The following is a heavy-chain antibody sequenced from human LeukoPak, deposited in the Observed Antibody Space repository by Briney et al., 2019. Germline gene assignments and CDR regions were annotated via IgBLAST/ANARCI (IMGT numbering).Heavy chain of an antibody. CDR2: ISWNSGSI. D-gene: IGHD5-18*01. CDR1: GFTFDDYA. CDR3: AKGRKIQLWSNLDY. Sequence: QSGGSLRLSCAASGFTFDDYAMHWVRQAPGKGLEWVSGISWNSGSIGYADSVKGRFTISRDNAKNSLYLQMNSLRAEDTALYYCAKGRKIQLWSNLDYWGQGTLVTVSS. V-gene: IGHV3-9*01. J-gene: IGHJ4*02.